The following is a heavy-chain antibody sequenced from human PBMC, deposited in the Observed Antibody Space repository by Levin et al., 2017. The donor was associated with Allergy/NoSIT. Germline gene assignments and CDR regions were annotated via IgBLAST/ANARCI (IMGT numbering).Heavy chain of an antibody. CDR3: CYCSSSSCYGGSEYFQH. J-gene: IGHJ1*01. Sequence: GGSLRLSCAASGFTVSSDYMNWVRQAPGKGLEWVSVLYRGGSTYYVESVKGRFTISRDNSKNTLYLQMNSLRPEDTAVYYCCYCSSSSCYGGSEYFQHWGQGTLVSVSS. CDR2: LYRGGST. D-gene: IGHD2-2*01. CDR1: GFTVSSDY. V-gene: IGHV3-66*02.